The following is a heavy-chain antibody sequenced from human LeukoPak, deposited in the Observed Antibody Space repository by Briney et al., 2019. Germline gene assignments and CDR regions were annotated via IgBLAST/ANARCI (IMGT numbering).Heavy chain of an antibody. J-gene: IGHJ4*02. CDR2: IKQDGSEK. V-gene: IGHV3-7*01. Sequence: PGGSLRLSCAASGFTFSSYWMSCVRQAPGKGLEWVANIKQDGSEKYYLDSVKGRFTISRDNAKNALYLQMNSLRAEDTAVYYCAREGGRVYYDILTGYYFDYWGQGTLVTVSS. D-gene: IGHD3-9*01. CDR1: GFTFSSYW. CDR3: AREGGRVYYDILTGYYFDY.